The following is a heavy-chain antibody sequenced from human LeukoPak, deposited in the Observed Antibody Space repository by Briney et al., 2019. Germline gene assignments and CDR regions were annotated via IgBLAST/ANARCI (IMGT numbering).Heavy chain of an antibody. CDR2: INWNGGST. V-gene: IGHV3-20*04. CDR1: GFTFDDYG. J-gene: IGHJ4*02. Sequence: GGSLRLSCAASGFTFDDYGMSWVRQAPGKGLEWVSGINWNGGSTGYADSVKGRFTISRDNAKNSLYLQMNSLRAEDTALYYCARCVPVSSGYVGALYYWGQGTLVTVSS. CDR3: ARCVPVSSGYVGALYY. D-gene: IGHD1-26*01.